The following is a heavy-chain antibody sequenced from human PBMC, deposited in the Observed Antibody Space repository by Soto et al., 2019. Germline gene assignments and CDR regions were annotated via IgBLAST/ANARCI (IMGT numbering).Heavy chain of an antibody. Sequence: SETLSLTCAVSSGSITSSNWWTWVRQPPGKGLEWIGQIHPTGTTNYNPSLKSRVTISVDKSNNQFSLKLSSVTAADTAMYYCASGLAGSYYNDRLGLSWCQGTLVSVFS. CDR2: IHPTGTT. CDR1: SGSITSSNW. D-gene: IGHD3-10*01. CDR3: ASGLAGSYYNDRLGLS. J-gene: IGHJ5*02. V-gene: IGHV4-4*02.